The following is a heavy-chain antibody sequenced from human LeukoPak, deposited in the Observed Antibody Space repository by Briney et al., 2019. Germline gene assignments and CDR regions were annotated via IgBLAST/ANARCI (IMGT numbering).Heavy chain of an antibody. V-gene: IGHV3-23*01. CDR3: AKGVLVPAAMTGPDAFDI. CDR1: GFTFSSYA. CDR2: ISGSGGST. Sequence: PGGSLRLPCAASGFTFSSYAMSWVRQAPGKGLEWVSAISGSGGSTYYADSVKGRFTISRDNSKNTLYLQMNSLRAEDTAVYYCAKGVLVPAAMTGPDAFDIWGQGTMVTVSS. D-gene: IGHD2-2*01. J-gene: IGHJ3*02.